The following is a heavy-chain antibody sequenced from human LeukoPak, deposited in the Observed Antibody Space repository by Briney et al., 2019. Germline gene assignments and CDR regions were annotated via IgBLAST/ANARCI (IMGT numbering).Heavy chain of an antibody. V-gene: IGHV4-34*01. J-gene: IGHJ4*02. CDR2: INHSGST. Sequence: SETLSLTCAVYGVSFSGYYWSWIRQPPGKGLEWIGEINHSGSTNYNPSLKSRVTISVDTSKNQFSLKLSSVTAADTAVYYCARRENSPNYYFDYWGQGTLVTVSS. CDR1: GVSFSGYY. D-gene: IGHD1/OR15-1a*01. CDR3: ARRENSPNYYFDY.